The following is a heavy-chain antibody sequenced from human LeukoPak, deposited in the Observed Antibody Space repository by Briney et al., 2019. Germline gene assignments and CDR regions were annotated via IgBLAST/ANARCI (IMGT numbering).Heavy chain of an antibody. CDR3: ARDQPGTYTMSST. J-gene: IGHJ5*02. CDR1: GFTFDHFS. V-gene: IGHV3-30*04. CDR2: VSGEQTDK. Sequence: PGGSLRLSCVASGFTFDHFSMHWVRQAPGKGLEWVAFVSGEQTDKYYADSVKGRFTIYKDNSRNTLFLEMNGLSPDDTAVYYCARDQPGTYTMSSTWGQGTLVTVSS. D-gene: IGHD7-27*01.